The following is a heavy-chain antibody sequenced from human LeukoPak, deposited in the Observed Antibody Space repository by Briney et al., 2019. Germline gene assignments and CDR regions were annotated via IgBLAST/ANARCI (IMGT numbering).Heavy chain of an antibody. V-gene: IGHV4-34*01. CDR3: ARGSSATLKLGIDY. D-gene: IGHD7-27*01. J-gene: IGHJ4*02. CDR1: GGSFSGYY. CDR2: INHSGST. Sequence: SETLSLTCAVYGGSFSGYYWSWIRQPPGKGLEWIGEINHSGSTNYNPSLKSRVTISVDTSKNQFSLKLSSVTAADTAVYYCARGSSATLKLGIDYWGQGTLVTVSS.